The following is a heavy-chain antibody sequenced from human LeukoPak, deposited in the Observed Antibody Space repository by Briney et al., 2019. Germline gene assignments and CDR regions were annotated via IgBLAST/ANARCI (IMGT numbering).Heavy chain of an antibody. CDR2: INPNSGGT. CDR1: GYTFTGYY. V-gene: IGHV1-2*02. J-gene: IGHJ4*02. CDR3: ARAVTMVRGVNRPFEY. D-gene: IGHD3-10*01. Sequence: ASVKVSCKASGYTFTGYYMHWVRQAPGRGLEWMGWINPNSGGTNYAQKVQGRFTITRDTSISTAYLELSRLRSDDPAVYYCARAVTMVRGVNRPFEYWGQGTLVTLSS.